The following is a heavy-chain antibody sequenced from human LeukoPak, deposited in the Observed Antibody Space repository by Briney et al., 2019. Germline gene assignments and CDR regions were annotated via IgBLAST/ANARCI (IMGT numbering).Heavy chain of an antibody. V-gene: IGHV3-48*03. CDR2: ITSSGTT. D-gene: IGHD6-6*01. Sequence: PGGSLRLSCAASGLTFSSHEMNWVRQAPGKGLEWVSYITSSGTTKYGDSVKGRFTISRDNAKNSLYLQMNSLRAEDTAVYYCARSATDSSSVDYWGQGTLVTVSS. CDR3: ARSATDSSSVDY. CDR1: GLTFSSHE. J-gene: IGHJ4*02.